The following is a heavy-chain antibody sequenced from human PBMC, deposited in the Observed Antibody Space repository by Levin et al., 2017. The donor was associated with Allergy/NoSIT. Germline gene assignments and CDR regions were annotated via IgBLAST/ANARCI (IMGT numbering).Heavy chain of an antibody. V-gene: IGHV3-23*01. D-gene: IGHD1-26*01. Sequence: GGSLRLSCAASGFTFSSYAMSWVRQAPGKGLEWVSAISGSDGSTYYADSVKGRFTISRDNSKNTLYLQMNSLRAEDTAVYYCAKDNSGSYFYYYYGMDVWGQGTTVTFSS. CDR1: GFTFSSYA. CDR3: AKDNSGSYFYYYYGMDV. J-gene: IGHJ6*02. CDR2: ISGSDGST.